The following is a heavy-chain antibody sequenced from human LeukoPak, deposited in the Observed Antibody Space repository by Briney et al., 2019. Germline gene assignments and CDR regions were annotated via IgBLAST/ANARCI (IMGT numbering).Heavy chain of an antibody. CDR2: ISGSGSDT. V-gene: IGHV3-23*01. J-gene: IGHJ4*02. CDR3: ATPLWFGELWGAFDY. CDR1: GFTFSSYA. D-gene: IGHD3-10*01. Sequence: GGSLRLSCAASGFTFSSYAMSWVRQAPGEGLQWVSGISGSGSDTYYADSVRGRFTISRDNSKNTLYLQMNSLRAEDTAVYYCATPLWFGELWGAFDYWSQGTLVAVSS.